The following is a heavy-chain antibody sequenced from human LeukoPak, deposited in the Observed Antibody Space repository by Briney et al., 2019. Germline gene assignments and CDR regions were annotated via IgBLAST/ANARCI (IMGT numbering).Heavy chain of an antibody. Sequence: GGSLRLSCAASGFTFSSYGMHWVRQAPGKGLEWVAVISYDGSNKYYADSVKGRFTISRDNSKNTLYLQMNSLRAEDTDVYYCAKGLGYCSSTSCRKDAFDIWGQGTMVTVSS. CDR1: GFTFSSYG. V-gene: IGHV3-30*18. CDR2: ISYDGSNK. J-gene: IGHJ3*02. CDR3: AKGLGYCSSTSCRKDAFDI. D-gene: IGHD2-2*01.